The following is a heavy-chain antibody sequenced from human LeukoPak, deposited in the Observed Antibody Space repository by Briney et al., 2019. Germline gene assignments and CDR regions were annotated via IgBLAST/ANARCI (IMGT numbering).Heavy chain of an antibody. D-gene: IGHD1-1*01. CDR2: INHSGST. V-gene: IGHV4-34*01. Sequence: SETLSLTCAVYGGSFSGYYWSWIRQPPGKGLEWIGEINHSGSTNYNPSLKSRVTISVDTSKNQFSLKLSSVTAADTAVYYCARHEGTLYYGMDVWGQGTTVTVSS. J-gene: IGHJ6*02. CDR3: ARHEGTLYYGMDV. CDR1: GGSFSGYY.